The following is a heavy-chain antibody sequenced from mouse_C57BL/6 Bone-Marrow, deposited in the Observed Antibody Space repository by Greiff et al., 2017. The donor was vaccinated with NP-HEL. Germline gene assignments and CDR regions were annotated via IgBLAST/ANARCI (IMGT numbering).Heavy chain of an antibody. CDR1: GFNIKDDY. J-gene: IGHJ3*01. CDR3: TMPPIYYDNYAS. CDR2: IDPENGDT. V-gene: IGHV14-4*01. D-gene: IGHD2-1*01. Sequence: VQLQQSGAELVRPGASVKLSCTASGFNIKDDYMHWVKQRPEQGLEWIGWIDPENGDTEYASKFQGKATITADTSSNTAYLQLSSLTSEDTAVYYCTMPPIYYDNYASWGQGTLVTVSA.